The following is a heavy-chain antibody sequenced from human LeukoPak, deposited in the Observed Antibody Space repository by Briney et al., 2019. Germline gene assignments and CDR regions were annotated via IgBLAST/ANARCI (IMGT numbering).Heavy chain of an antibody. V-gene: IGHV3-13*01. D-gene: IGHD6-19*01. J-gene: IGHJ3*02. Sequence: GGSLRLSCAASGFTFSYYDMHWVRQGTGKGLEWVSAIGTAGDTYYPGSVKGRFTISRENAKNSLYLQMNSLRAGDTAVYYCVCSSGRATMKAFDIWGQGTMVTVSS. CDR1: GFTFSYYD. CDR2: IGTAGDT. CDR3: VCSSGRATMKAFDI.